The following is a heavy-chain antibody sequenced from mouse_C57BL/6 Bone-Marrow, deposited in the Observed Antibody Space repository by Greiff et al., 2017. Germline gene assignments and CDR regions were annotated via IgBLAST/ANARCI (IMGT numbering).Heavy chain of an antibody. CDR2: ISSGGSYT. V-gene: IGHV5-6*01. Sequence: EVNVVESGGDLVKPGGSLKLSCAASGFTFSSYGMSWVRQTPDKRLEWVATISSGGSYTYYPDSVKGRFTISRDNAKNTLYLQMSSLKSEDTAMYYCARRGFYYGSRGYFDVWGTGTTVTVSS. J-gene: IGHJ1*03. CDR1: GFTFSSYG. CDR3: ARRGFYYGSRGYFDV. D-gene: IGHD1-1*01.